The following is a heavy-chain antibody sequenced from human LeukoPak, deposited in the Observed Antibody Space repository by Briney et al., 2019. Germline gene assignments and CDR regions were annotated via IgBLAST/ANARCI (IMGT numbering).Heavy chain of an antibody. CDR3: ARIHAVGYCRGGSCYHPDY. CDR2: IDWDDDK. CDR1: GFSLSTSGMC. D-gene: IGHD2-15*01. V-gene: IGHV2-70*11. J-gene: IGHJ4*02. Sequence: SGPALVKPTQTLTLTCTFSGFSLSTSGMCVSWIRQPPGKALEWLARIDWDDDKYYSTSLKTRLTISKDTSKNQVVLTMTNMDPVDTATYYCARIHAVGYCRGGSCYHPDYWGQGTLVTVSS.